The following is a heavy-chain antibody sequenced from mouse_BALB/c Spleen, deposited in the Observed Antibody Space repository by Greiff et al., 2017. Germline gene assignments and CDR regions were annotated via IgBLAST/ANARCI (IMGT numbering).Heavy chain of an antibody. Sequence: VQLQQPGAELVKPGASVKLSCKASGYTFTSYWMHWVKQRPGQGLEWIGEINPSNGRTNYNEKFKSKATLTVDKSSSTAYMQLSSLTSEDSAVYYCAREITTYFDYWGQGTTLTVSS. CDR1: GYTFTSYW. CDR2: INPSNGRT. CDR3: AREITTYFDY. D-gene: IGHD2-4*01. V-gene: IGHV1S81*02. J-gene: IGHJ2*01.